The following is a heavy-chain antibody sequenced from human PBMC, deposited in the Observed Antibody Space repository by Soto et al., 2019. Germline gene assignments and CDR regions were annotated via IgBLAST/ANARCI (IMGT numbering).Heavy chain of an antibody. CDR1: GFSLSTGGVA. V-gene: IGHV2-5*02. Sequence: QITLRESGPTLVKPTQTLTLTCTFSGFSLSTGGVAVGWIRQPPGKALEWLALIYWDDDKRYRPSLKSRLTLTKNTPKNHGVRTMTNIDPLDTATYYCAHIRSVAACDYRGQGTLVTVSS. J-gene: IGHJ4*02. D-gene: IGHD6-19*01. CDR2: IYWDDDK. CDR3: AHIRSVAACDY.